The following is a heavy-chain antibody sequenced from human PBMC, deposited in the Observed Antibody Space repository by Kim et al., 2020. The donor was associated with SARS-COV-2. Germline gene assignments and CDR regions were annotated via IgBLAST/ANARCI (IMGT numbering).Heavy chain of an antibody. J-gene: IGHJ4*02. CDR2: INPSEYST. CDR3: WRGTTVQTSCD. Sequence: ASVKVSCKTSGYTFSTYYIHWVRQAPGLGLEWMAIINPSEYSTSYAQKFQDRLTVTMDTSTSTVYMELRSLRSEDTAVYYCWRGTTVQTSCDWGQGTLVTVSS. CDR1: GYTFSTYY. V-gene: IGHV1-46*01. D-gene: IGHD4-17*01.